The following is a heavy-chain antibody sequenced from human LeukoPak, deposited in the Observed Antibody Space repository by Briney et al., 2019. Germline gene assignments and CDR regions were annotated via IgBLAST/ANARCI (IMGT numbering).Heavy chain of an antibody. Sequence: SVKVSCKASGCTFSSYTISWVRQAPGQGLEWMGRIIPILGIANYAQKFQGRVTITADKSTSTAYMELSSLRSEDTAVYYCARDPYYYDSSGYYYPHYFDYWGQGTLVTVSS. V-gene: IGHV1-69*04. CDR3: ARDPYYYDSSGYYYPHYFDY. CDR2: IIPILGIA. CDR1: GCTFSSYT. D-gene: IGHD3-22*01. J-gene: IGHJ4*02.